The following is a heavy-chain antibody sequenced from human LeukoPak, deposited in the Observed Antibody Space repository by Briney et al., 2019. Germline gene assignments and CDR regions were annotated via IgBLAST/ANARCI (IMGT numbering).Heavy chain of an antibody. CDR1: GGSITSYY. CDR2: MYYSGST. D-gene: IGHD2-2*01. Sequence: SETLSLTCTVSGGSITSYYWSWIRQPPGRGLEWIGYMYYSGSTNYNPSLKSRVTISVDTSKNQFSLKLSSVTAADTAVYYCAREFDRGSNIYWGQGALVTVSS. J-gene: IGHJ4*02. V-gene: IGHV4-59*01. CDR3: AREFDRGSNIY.